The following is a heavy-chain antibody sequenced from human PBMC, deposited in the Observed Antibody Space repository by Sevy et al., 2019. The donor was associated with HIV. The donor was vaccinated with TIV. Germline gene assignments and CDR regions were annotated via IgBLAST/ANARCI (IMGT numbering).Heavy chain of an antibody. CDR3: ARDGYYESSTYYYFDY. CDR2: IDPGDGET. D-gene: IGHD3-22*01. J-gene: IGHJ4*02. Sequence: GESLKISCKGSGYSFTSYWIGWVRQMPGRGLEWMGIIDPGDGETRDSPSFQGQLTISADKSINTAYLQWSSLKASDTAMYYCARDGYYESSTYYYFDYWGQGTLVTVSS. CDR1: GYSFTSYW. V-gene: IGHV5-51*01.